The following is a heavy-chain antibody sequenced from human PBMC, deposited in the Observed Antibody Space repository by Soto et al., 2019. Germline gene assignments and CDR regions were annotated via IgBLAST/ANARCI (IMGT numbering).Heavy chain of an antibody. CDR1: GFSFGSSW. Sequence: EVQLVESGGGLVQPGGSLRLSCVASGFSFGSSWMTWVRQAPGKGLEWVANIKKDGSQISYLDSVRGRFTISRDNGKNPLYLQMNRLRAEDTALYYCARDVAPGSSSLYLDAFDIWGQGTMVTVSS. CDR3: ARDVAPGSSSLYLDAFDI. CDR2: IKKDGSQI. V-gene: IGHV3-7*05. D-gene: IGHD6-13*01. J-gene: IGHJ3*02.